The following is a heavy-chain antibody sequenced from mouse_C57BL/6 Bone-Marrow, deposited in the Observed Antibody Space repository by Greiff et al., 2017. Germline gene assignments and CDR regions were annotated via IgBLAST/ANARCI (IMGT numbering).Heavy chain of an antibody. CDR1: GYTFTSYW. V-gene: IGHV1-64*01. D-gene: IGHD1-1*01. CDR3: ARGAYYYGSPYYVDY. CDR2: IHPNSGST. J-gene: IGHJ2*01. Sequence: QVQLQQPGAELVKPGASVKLSCKASGYTFTSYWMHWVKQRPGQGLEWIGMIHPNSGSTNYNEKFKSKATLTVDKSSSTAYMQLSSLTSEDSAVYYCARGAYYYGSPYYVDYWGQGTTLTVSS.